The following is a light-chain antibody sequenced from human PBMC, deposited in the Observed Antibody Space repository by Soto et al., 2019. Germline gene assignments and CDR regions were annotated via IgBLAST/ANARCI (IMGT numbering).Light chain of an antibody. V-gene: IGKV3-11*01. Sequence: EIVFTKSPATLSLSPGERATLSCRASQSLSSFLALYQQKPGQAHRLLIYDASNRGRGIPARFSGSGSGTDFTLTISSLEAEDFAVYYCQQYGSSGTFGQGTKVDIK. CDR3: QQYGSSGT. CDR2: DAS. J-gene: IGKJ1*01. CDR1: QSLSSF.